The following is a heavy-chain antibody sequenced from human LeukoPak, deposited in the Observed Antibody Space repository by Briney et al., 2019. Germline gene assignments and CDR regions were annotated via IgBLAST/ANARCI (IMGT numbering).Heavy chain of an antibody. CDR1: GFTFSSHT. CDR3: ARTYYQYFQH. V-gene: IGHV3-48*04. D-gene: IGHD3-22*01. J-gene: IGHJ1*01. Sequence: GGSLRLSCAASGFTFSSHTMNWVRQAPGKGLEWVSYISSSGTTIYYADSVKGRFTISRDNAKNSLYLQMNSLRAEDTAVYYCARTYYQYFQHWGQGTLVTVSS. CDR2: ISSSGTTI.